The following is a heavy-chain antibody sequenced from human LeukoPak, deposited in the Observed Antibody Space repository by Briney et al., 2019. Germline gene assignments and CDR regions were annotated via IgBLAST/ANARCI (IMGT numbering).Heavy chain of an antibody. D-gene: IGHD5-18*01. CDR2: IIPIFGTA. CDR3: ARGRAQYTPYSYGPYFDY. CDR1: GGTFSSYA. Sequence: GASVKVSCKASGGTFSSYAISWVRQAPRQGREWMGGIIPIFGTANYAQKFQGRVTITADESTSTAYMELSSPRSEDTAVYYCARGRAQYTPYSYGPYFDYWGQGTLVTVSS. V-gene: IGHV1-69*13. J-gene: IGHJ4*02.